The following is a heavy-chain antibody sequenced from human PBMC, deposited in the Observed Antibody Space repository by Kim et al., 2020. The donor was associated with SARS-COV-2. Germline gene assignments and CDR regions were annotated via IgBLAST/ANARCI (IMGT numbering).Heavy chain of an antibody. Sequence: SETLSLTCAVYGGSFSGYYWSWIRQPPGKGLEWIGEINHSGSTNYNPSLKSRVTISVDTSKNQFSLKLSSVTAADTAVYYCARGYRSVVKGEDWFDPWGQGTLVTVSS. CDR3: ARGYRSVVKGEDWFDP. CDR2: INHSGST. V-gene: IGHV4-34*01. J-gene: IGHJ5*02. D-gene: IGHD3-22*01. CDR1: GGSFSGYY.